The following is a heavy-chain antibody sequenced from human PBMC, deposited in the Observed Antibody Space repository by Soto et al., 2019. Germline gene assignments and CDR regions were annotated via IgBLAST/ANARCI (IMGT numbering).Heavy chain of an antibody. CDR3: AHTFVTVTTT. CDR1: VFSLSTRGVG. CDR2: IYWNDDK. D-gene: IGHD4-17*01. V-gene: IGHV2-5*01. J-gene: IGHJ5*02. Sequence: SGPPLVNTPQTLTLTCTFSVFSLSTRGVGVGWIRQPPGKALEWLALIYWNDDKRYSPSLKSRLTITKDTSKNQVVLTMTNMDPVDTATYYCAHTFVTVTTTWGQGTLVTVSS.